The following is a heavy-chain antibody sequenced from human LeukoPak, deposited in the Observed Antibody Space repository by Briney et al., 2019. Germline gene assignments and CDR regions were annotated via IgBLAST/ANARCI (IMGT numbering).Heavy chain of an antibody. CDR3: IAAAGPLPTTVPGGFDY. V-gene: IGHV1-69*06. CDR2: IIPIFGTA. D-gene: IGHD6-13*01. Sequence: SVKVSCKAFGGTFSSYAISWVRQAPGQGLEWMGGIIPIFGTANYAQKHQGRVTITADKSTSTASMELSSLRSEDTAVYYCIAAAGPLPTTVPGGFDYWGQGTLVTVSS. J-gene: IGHJ4*02. CDR1: GGTFSSYA.